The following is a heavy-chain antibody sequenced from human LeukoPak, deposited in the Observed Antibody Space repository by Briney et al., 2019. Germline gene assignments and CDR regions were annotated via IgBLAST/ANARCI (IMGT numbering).Heavy chain of an antibody. CDR3: AREGVVAAHDNWFDP. D-gene: IGHD2-15*01. Sequence: SVKVSCKASGGTFSSYAISWVRQAPGQGLEWMGGIIPIFGTANYAQKFRGRVTITTDESTSTAYMELSSLRSEDTAVYYCAREGVVAAHDNWFDPWGQGTLVTVSS. CDR2: IIPIFGTA. J-gene: IGHJ5*02. V-gene: IGHV1-69*05. CDR1: GGTFSSYA.